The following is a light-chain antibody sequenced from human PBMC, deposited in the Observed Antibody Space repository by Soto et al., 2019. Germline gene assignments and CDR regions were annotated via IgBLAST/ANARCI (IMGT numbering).Light chain of an antibody. V-gene: IGKV1-5*03. CDR3: QQYNSYWT. CDR1: QSISSW. J-gene: IGKJ1*01. Sequence: DIQMTQSPSTLSASVGDRVTITCRASQSISSWLAWYQQKPGKAPKVLIYKASSLESGVPSRFSGSGSGTEFTLTISSLQPNDFATHYCQQYNSYWTFGQGTKVEIK. CDR2: KAS.